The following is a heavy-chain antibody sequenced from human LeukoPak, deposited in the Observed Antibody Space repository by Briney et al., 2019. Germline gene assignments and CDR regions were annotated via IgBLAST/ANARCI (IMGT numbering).Heavy chain of an antibody. D-gene: IGHD6-13*01. CDR3: ARELAAAGTVVPVGWFDP. J-gene: IGHJ5*02. CDR2: IYYSGST. Sequence: PSETLSLTCTVSGGSISSGGYYWSWIRQHPGKGLEWIGYIYYSGSTYYNPSLKSRVTISVDTSKNQFSLKLSSVTAADTAVYYCARELAAAGTVVPVGWFDPWGQGTLVTVSS. V-gene: IGHV4-31*03. CDR1: GGSISSGGYY.